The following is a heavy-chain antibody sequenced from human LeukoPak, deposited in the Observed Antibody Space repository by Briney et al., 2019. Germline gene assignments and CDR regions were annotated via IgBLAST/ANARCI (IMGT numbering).Heavy chain of an antibody. J-gene: IGHJ4*02. CDR1: GYTITSYG. CDR2: ISAYNGNT. V-gene: IGHV1-18*01. Sequence: GASVKVSCKASGYTITSYGISWVRQAPGQGLEWMGWISAYNGNTNYAQKLQGRVTMTTDTSTSTAYMELRSLRSDDTAVYYCARLNTAMVLYYFDYWGQGTLVTVSS. D-gene: IGHD5-18*01. CDR3: ARLNTAMVLYYFDY.